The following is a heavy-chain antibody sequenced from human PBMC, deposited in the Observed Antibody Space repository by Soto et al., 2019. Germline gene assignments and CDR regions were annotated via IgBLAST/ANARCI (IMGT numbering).Heavy chain of an antibody. Sequence: SVKVSCKASGFTFTSSAVQWVRQARGQRLEGIGWIVVGSGNTNYAQKFQERVTITRDMSASTAYMELSSLRSEDTAVYYCAADFSATPAGYYYYGMDVWGQGTTVTVSS. D-gene: IGHD1-26*01. CDR2: IVVGSGNT. CDR3: AADFSATPAGYYYYGMDV. J-gene: IGHJ6*02. CDR1: GFTFTSSA. V-gene: IGHV1-58*01.